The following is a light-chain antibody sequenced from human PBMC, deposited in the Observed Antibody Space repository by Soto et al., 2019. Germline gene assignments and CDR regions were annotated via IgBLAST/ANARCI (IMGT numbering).Light chain of an antibody. J-gene: IGLJ1*01. V-gene: IGLV1-47*01. Sequence: QSVLTQPPSASGTPGQSVTISCSGSSSNIGSNYVYWYQQLPGTAPKLLIYRNNQRPSGGPDRFSGSKSGTSASLAISGLRSEDEADYYCAAWDDSLSGHYVFGTGTKVTVL. CDR2: RNN. CDR3: AAWDDSLSGHYV. CDR1: SSNIGSNY.